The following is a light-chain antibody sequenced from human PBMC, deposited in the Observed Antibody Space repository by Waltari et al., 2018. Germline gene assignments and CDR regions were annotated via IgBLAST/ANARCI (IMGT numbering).Light chain of an antibody. CDR3: QSFDSSLSASV. CDR1: SSNFGAGYD. Sequence: QSVLTQPPSMSGAPGQKVTIPCTGGSSNFGAGYDVHWSQQFPGTAPKLLIFGNTNRAAGVPGRISGSRFGASASLAIAGLQSEDEAVYYCQSFDSSLSASVFGGGTKLTVL. J-gene: IGLJ3*02. V-gene: IGLV1-40*01. CDR2: GNT.